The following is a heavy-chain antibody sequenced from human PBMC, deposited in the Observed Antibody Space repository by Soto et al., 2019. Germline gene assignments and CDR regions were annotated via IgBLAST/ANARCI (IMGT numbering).Heavy chain of an antibody. V-gene: IGHV3-33*01. D-gene: IGHD1-20*01. J-gene: IGHJ4*02. Sequence: GGSLRLSCAASGFTFSSYGMHWVRQAPGKGLEWVAVIWYDGSNKYYADSAKGRFTISRDNSKNTLYLQMNSLRAEDTAVYYCARSGYNWNDGARGYFDYWGQGPLVTVSS. CDR1: GFTFSSYG. CDR2: IWYDGSNK. CDR3: ARSGYNWNDGARGYFDY.